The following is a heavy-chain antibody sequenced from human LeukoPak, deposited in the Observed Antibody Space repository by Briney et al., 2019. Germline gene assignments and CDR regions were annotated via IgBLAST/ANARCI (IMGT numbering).Heavy chain of an antibody. Sequence: GASVKVSCKASGYTFTSYYMHWVRQAPGQGLEWMGWISAYNGNTNYAQKLQGRVTMTTDTSTSTAYMELRSLRSDDTAVYYCAREDYYDSSGSDYWGQGTLVTVSS. D-gene: IGHD3-22*01. CDR1: GYTFTSYY. V-gene: IGHV1-18*04. CDR2: ISAYNGNT. CDR3: AREDYYDSSGSDY. J-gene: IGHJ4*02.